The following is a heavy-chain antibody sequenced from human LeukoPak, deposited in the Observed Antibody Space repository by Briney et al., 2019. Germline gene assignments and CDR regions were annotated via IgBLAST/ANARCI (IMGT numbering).Heavy chain of an antibody. CDR2: INPNSGGT. Sequence: ASVKVSCKASGGTFSSYAISWVRQAPGQGLEWMGWINPNSGGTNYAQKFQGRVTMTRDTSISTAYMELSRLRSDDTAVYYCARVLVIASDFDYWGQGTLVTVSS. D-gene: IGHD2-21*01. CDR3: ARVLVIASDFDY. CDR1: GGTFSSYA. V-gene: IGHV1-2*02. J-gene: IGHJ4*02.